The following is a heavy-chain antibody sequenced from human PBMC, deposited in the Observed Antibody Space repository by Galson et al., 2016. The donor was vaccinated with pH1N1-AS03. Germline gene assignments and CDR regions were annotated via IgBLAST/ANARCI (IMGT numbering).Heavy chain of an antibody. CDR3: ARFDGNFDVWRGRFYYGMDV. CDR2: IIPSLSTP. J-gene: IGHJ6*02. D-gene: IGHD3-3*01. CDR1: GGDFRSFA. Sequence: SVKVSCKASGGDFRSFAINWMRQAPGQGLEWMGGIIPSLSTPVYAQQFQGRVSITADDSTYTVLMEVKRLTSEGTAVYYGARFDGNFDVWRGRFYYGMDVWGQGTTVKVSS. V-gene: IGHV1-69*13.